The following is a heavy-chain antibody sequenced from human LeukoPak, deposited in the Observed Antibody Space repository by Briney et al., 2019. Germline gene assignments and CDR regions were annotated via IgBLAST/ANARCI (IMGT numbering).Heavy chain of an antibody. CDR1: GYTFTTYV. Sequence: ASVKVSCKTSGYTFTTYVISWVRQAPGQGLEWMGWISPYNANTNYAHKLQGRLTMTTDTSTRTAYMELRSLRSDDTAVYYCARDLGYHLLTNYYYYGMDVWGQGTTVTVSS. CDR2: ISPYNANT. J-gene: IGHJ6*02. V-gene: IGHV1-18*01. CDR3: ARDLGYHLLTNYYYYGMDV. D-gene: IGHD2-2*01.